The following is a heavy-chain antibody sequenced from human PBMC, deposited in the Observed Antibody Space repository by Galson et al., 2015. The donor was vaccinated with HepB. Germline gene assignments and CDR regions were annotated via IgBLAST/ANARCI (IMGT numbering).Heavy chain of an antibody. CDR2: ISGSGGST. Sequence: SLRLSCAASGFTFSSYAMSWVRQAPGKGLEWVSAISGSGGSTYYADSVKGRFTISRDNSKNTLYLQMNSLRAEDTAGYYCATAGRLLWFGDNAMDYWGQGTLVTVSS. J-gene: IGHJ4*02. CDR3: ATAGRLLWFGDNAMDY. CDR1: GFTFSSYA. D-gene: IGHD3-10*01. V-gene: IGHV3-23*01.